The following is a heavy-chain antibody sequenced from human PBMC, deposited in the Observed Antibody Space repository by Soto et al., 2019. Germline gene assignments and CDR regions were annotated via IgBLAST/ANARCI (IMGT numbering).Heavy chain of an antibody. Sequence: QVQLVQSGAEVKKPGSSVKVSCKASGGTFSSYAISWVRQAPGQGLEWMGGIIPIFGTANYAQKFQGRVTITADESTSTAYMEPSSLRSEDTAVYYCARGGVNRWEIPMTHLKNWFDPWGQGTLVTVSS. CDR2: IIPIFGTA. CDR1: GGTFSSYA. V-gene: IGHV1-69*12. D-gene: IGHD1-26*01. J-gene: IGHJ5*02. CDR3: ARGGVNRWEIPMTHLKNWFDP.